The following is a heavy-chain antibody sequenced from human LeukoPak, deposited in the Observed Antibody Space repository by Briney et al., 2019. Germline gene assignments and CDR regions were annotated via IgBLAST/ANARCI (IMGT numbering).Heavy chain of an antibody. CDR1: GGSISDRGYY. CDR2: IYYSGAT. V-gene: IGHV4-39*01. CDR3: ARQGRNYDMLRWAKNDFDP. D-gene: IGHD3-9*01. J-gene: IGHJ5*02. Sequence: SETLSLTCTVSGGSISDRGYYWGWIRQAPGKRLEWIGTIYYSGATYYNPSLRSRVAVSVDTSKNQFSLKVDSVTATDTAVYFCARQGRNYDMLRWAKNDFDPWGQGTLVTVSS.